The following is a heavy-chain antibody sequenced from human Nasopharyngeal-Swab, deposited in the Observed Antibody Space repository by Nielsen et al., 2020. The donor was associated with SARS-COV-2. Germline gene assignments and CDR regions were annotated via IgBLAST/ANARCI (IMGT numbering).Heavy chain of an antibody. CDR1: GFSFSFYS. J-gene: IGHJ6*02. CDR3: ARGTVFGVANGMDV. Sequence: GESLKISCAASGFSFSFYSMNWVRQAPGKGLEWVSSIGRYGTDIFHADSVKGRFSVFRDAANKSIYLQMRSLRAEDTAVYYCARGTVFGVANGMDVWGQGTTVTVSS. V-gene: IGHV3-21*01. D-gene: IGHD3-3*01. CDR2: IGRYGTDI.